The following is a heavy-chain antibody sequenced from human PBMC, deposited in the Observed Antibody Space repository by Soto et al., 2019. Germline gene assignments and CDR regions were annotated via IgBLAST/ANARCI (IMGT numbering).Heavy chain of an antibody. CDR2: TYYRSRWYN. D-gene: IGHD3-9*01. V-gene: IGHV6-1*01. Sequence: SQTLSLTCAISGDSVSGNSAAWNWIRQSPSRGLEWLGRTYYRSRWYNDYAVSVKSRITVTPDTSKNQFSLHLNSVTPEDTAVYYCAKGIDRWLELCYFDYWGQGTLVTVSS. CDR1: GDSVSGNSAA. J-gene: IGHJ4*02. CDR3: AKGIDRWLELCYFDY.